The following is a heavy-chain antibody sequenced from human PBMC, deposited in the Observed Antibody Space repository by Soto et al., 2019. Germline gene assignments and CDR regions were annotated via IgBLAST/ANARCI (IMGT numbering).Heavy chain of an antibody. V-gene: IGHV1-46*01. CDR3: ARDSEALKLEPTSPWFDP. D-gene: IGHD1-1*01. CDR2: INANNGNT. Sequence: ASVKVSCKASGYTFTSYYMHWVRQAPGQGLEWMGIINANNGNTSYAQKFQGRVTMTTDTSTSTAYMELRSLRSDDTAVCYCARDSEALKLEPTSPWFDPWGQGTLVTVSS. CDR1: GYTFTSYY. J-gene: IGHJ5*02.